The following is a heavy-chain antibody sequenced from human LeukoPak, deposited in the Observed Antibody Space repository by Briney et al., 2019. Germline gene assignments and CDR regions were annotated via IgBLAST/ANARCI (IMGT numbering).Heavy chain of an antibody. J-gene: IGHJ6*02. CDR3: ARDLKGRDIVVVPAAMGYYYYYYGMDV. CDR1: EFTFSSYG. Sequence: GGSLRLSCAASEFTFSSYGMSWVRQAPGKGLEWVSSISGSSSYIYYADSVKGRFTISRDNAKNSLYLQMNSLRAEDTAVYYCARDLKGRDIVVVPAAMGYYYYYYGMDVWGQGTTVTVSS. CDR2: ISGSSSYI. D-gene: IGHD2-2*01. V-gene: IGHV3-21*01.